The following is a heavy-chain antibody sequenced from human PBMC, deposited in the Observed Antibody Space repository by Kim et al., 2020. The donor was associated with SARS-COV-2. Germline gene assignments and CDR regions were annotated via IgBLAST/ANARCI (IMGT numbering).Heavy chain of an antibody. Sequence: YTPTLSRRVTISVDTSKDPFSLKLSSVTAADTAVYYCARRLAAMNDWFDPWGQGTLVTVSS. J-gene: IGHJ5*02. D-gene: IGHD2-2*01. CDR3: ARRLAAMNDWFDP. V-gene: IGHV4-59*08.